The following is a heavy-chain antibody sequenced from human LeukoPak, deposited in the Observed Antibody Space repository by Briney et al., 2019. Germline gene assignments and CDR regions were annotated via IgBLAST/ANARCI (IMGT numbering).Heavy chain of an antibody. CDR3: ARENCSGGSCYSHCDY. D-gene: IGHD2-15*01. CDR1: GFTFSSYW. V-gene: IGHV3-7*01. CDR2: IKQDGSEK. Sequence: GGSLRLSCAASGFTFSSYWMSWVRQAPGKGLEWVANIKQDGSEKYYVDSVKGRFTISRDNAKNSLYLQMNSLRAEDTAVYYCARENCSGGSCYSHCDYWGQGTLVTVSS. J-gene: IGHJ4*02.